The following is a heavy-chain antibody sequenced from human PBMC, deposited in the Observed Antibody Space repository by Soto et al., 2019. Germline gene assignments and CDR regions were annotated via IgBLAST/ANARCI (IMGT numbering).Heavy chain of an antibody. D-gene: IGHD6-25*01. CDR2: ISAYNGNT. V-gene: IGHV1-18*01. Sequence: GASVKVSCKASGYTFTSYGISWVRQAPGQGLEWMGWISAYNGNTNYAQKLQGRVTMTTDTSTSTAYMELRSLRPDDTAVYYCASSPAAEGWFDPWGQGTLVTVSS. J-gene: IGHJ5*02. CDR1: GYTFTSYG. CDR3: ASSPAAEGWFDP.